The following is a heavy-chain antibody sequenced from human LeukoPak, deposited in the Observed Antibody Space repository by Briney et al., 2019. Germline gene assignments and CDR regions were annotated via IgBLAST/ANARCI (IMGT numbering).Heavy chain of an antibody. Sequence: GGSLRLSCEASGFTFSSYSMNWVRQAPGKELEWVSSITSSSSYIYYADSVKGRFTISRDNAKNSLYLQMNSLRAEDTAVYYCARDRTRGWPYCSSTSCSESDYWGQGALVTVSS. CDR2: ITSSSSYI. CDR3: ARDRTRGWPYCSSTSCSESDY. D-gene: IGHD2-2*01. CDR1: GFTFSSYS. V-gene: IGHV3-21*01. J-gene: IGHJ4*02.